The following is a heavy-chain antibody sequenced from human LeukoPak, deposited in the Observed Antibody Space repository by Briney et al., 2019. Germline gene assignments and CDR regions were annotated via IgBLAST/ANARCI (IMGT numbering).Heavy chain of an antibody. V-gene: IGHV1-69*04. D-gene: IGHD2-2*01. Sequence: GAAVKVSCKAPGGTFSSYTVSRGRQALRPGLEWVGRIIPILGIANYAQKFQGRVTITADKSTSTAYMELSSLRSEDTAVYYCARDRYCSSTSCYGGYYYYGMDVWGQGTTVTVSS. CDR2: IIPILGIA. CDR1: GGTFSSYT. CDR3: ARDRYCSSTSCYGGYYYYGMDV. J-gene: IGHJ6*02.